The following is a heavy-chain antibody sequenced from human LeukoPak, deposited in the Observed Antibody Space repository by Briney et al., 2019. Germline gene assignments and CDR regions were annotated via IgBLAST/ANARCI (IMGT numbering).Heavy chain of an antibody. Sequence: SGGSLRLSCAASGFTFSSYGISWVRQAPGKGLEWVSSISGSGGSTYYAQSVKGRFTISRDNSKNTLYLQMNSLRADDTAVYYCARGRQPDCWGQGTLVTVSS. CDR1: GFTFSSYG. CDR2: ISGSGGST. V-gene: IGHV3-23*01. CDR3: ARGRQPDC. J-gene: IGHJ4*02. D-gene: IGHD2-2*01.